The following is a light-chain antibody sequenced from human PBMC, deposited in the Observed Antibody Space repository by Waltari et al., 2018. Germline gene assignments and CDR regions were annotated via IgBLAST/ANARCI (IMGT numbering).Light chain of an antibody. CDR1: QSLLHGNGHNY. V-gene: IGKV2-28*01. Sequence: DIVMTQSPLSLPVTPGEPASISCRSLQSLLHGNGHNYLDWYLQKPGQAPQLLIYLGSNRASGVPYRISGSGSGTDFTLKISRVEADDVGVYYCMQALQTPFIFGPGTKLDVK. CDR3: MQALQTPFI. CDR2: LGS. J-gene: IGKJ3*01.